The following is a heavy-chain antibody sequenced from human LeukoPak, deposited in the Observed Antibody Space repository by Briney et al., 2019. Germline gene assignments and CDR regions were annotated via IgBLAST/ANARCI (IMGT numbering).Heavy chain of an antibody. Sequence: GGSLRLSCVGSGFSFSSYAMSWVRQAPGKGLEWVSGISGSGGNAYYADSIKGRFTISRDNSKNTLYLQMNSLRAEDTAVYYCARAPGFIYGGFDYWGQGTLVTVSS. D-gene: IGHD3-3*02. CDR2: ISGSGGNA. V-gene: IGHV3-23*01. CDR3: ARAPGFIYGGFDY. CDR1: GFSFSSYA. J-gene: IGHJ4*02.